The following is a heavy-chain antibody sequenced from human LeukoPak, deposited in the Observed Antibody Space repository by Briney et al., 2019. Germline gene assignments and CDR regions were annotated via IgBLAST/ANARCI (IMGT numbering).Heavy chain of an antibody. CDR2: INHSGST. V-gene: IGHV4-34*01. J-gene: IGHJ4*02. Sequence: PSETLSLTCAVYGGSFSGYYWSWIRQPPGKGLEWIGEINHSGSTNYNPSLKSRVTISVDTSKNQFSLKLSSVTAADTAVYYCARGPFGELSAKWWGQGTLVTVSS. D-gene: IGHD3-10*01. CDR1: GGSFSGYY. CDR3: ARGPFGELSAKW.